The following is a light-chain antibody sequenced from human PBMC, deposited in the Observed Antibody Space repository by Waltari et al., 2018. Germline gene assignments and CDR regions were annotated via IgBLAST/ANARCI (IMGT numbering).Light chain of an antibody. CDR2: DVS. V-gene: IGLV2-23*02. Sequence: QSALTQPAAVSGSPGQSVTISCTGASSDIGRYDIVSWYQQHPGNAPKLVISDVSKRPSGVSYRLSGSKSGDTASLTIAGLQCEDEADYYCCSYAGNYVWVFGGGTRLTVL. J-gene: IGLJ3*02. CDR3: CSYAGNYVWV. CDR1: SSDIGRYDI.